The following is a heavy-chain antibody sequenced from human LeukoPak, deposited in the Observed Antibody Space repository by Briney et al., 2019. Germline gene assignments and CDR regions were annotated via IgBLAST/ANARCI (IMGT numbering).Heavy chain of an antibody. CDR1: GFTFSYYS. V-gene: IGHV3-48*01. CDR2: IRSRDGTV. Sequence: GGSLRLSCVASGFTFSYYSMNWARQAPGKGLEWISYIRSRDGTVSYADSVKGRFTISRDNSKNTLYLQMNSLRAEDTAVYYCARDQDEVSYYGMDVWGQGTTVTVSS. D-gene: IGHD2-15*01. CDR3: ARDQDEVSYYGMDV. J-gene: IGHJ6*02.